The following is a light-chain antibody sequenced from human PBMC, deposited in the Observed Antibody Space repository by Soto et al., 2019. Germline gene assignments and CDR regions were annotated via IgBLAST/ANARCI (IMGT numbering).Light chain of an antibody. V-gene: IGKV3-11*01. CDR2: DAS. J-gene: IGKJ4*01. CDR3: QQRSNWPT. Sequence: EIVMTQSPATLSVSPGGRATLSCRASQSVSSNLAWYQQKPGQAPRLLIYDASNRATGIPARFSGSGSGTDFTLTISSLEPEDFAVYYCQQRSNWPTFGGGTKVDIK. CDR1: QSVSSN.